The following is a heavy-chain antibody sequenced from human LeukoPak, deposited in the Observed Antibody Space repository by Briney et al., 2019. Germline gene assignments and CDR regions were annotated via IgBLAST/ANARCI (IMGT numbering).Heavy chain of an antibody. Sequence: SETLSLTCTVSGGSISFYYWSWIRQPPGKGLEWIGYLYYTGSTNYNPSLKSRVTISVDTSKNQFSLKLSSVTAADTAVYYWARGRDGYNPWGQGTLVTVSS. D-gene: IGHD5-24*01. CDR3: ARGRDGYNP. V-gene: IGHV4-59*01. J-gene: IGHJ5*02. CDR2: LYYTGST. CDR1: GGSISFYY.